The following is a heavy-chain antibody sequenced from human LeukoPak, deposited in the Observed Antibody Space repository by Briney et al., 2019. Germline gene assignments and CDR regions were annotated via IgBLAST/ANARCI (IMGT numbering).Heavy chain of an antibody. V-gene: IGHV1-69*13. CDR2: IIPIFGTA. D-gene: IGHD2-2*01. J-gene: IGHJ4*02. CDR3: ARDGDCSSTSCYLYV. Sequence: GASVKVSCKASGYTFTGYYMHWVRQAPGQGLEWMGGIIPIFGTANYAQKFQGRVTITADESTSTAYMELSSLRSEDTAVYYCARDGDCSSTSCYLYVWGQGTLVTVSS. CDR1: GYTFTGYY.